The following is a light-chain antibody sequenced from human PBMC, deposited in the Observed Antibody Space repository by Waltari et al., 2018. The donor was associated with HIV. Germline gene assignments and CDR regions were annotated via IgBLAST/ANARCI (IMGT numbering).Light chain of an antibody. CDR3: SSYTSSSTRV. J-gene: IGLJ2*01. CDR2: DVS. Sequence: QSALIQPASESGSPGQSTTISCTGTSRDVGGYNYVSWYQQNPGKAPKLMIYDVSNRPSRVSNRFSGSKSGNTAALTISGLQAEDEADYYCSSYTSSSTRVFGGGTKLTVL. CDR1: SRDVGGYNY. V-gene: IGLV2-14*03.